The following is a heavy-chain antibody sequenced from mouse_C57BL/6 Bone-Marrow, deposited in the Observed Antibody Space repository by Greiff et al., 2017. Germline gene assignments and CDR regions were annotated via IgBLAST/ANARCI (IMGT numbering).Heavy chain of an antibody. D-gene: IGHD3-2*02. CDR2: INPNNGGT. CDR1: GYTFTDYY. Sequence: VQLQQSGPELVKPGASVKISCKASGYTFTDYYMNWVKQSHGKSLEWIGDINPNNGGTSYNQKFKGKATLTVDKSSSTAYRELRSLTSEDSAVYYCARETAQATLFDYWGQGTTLTVSS. CDR3: ARETAQATLFDY. J-gene: IGHJ2*01. V-gene: IGHV1-26*01.